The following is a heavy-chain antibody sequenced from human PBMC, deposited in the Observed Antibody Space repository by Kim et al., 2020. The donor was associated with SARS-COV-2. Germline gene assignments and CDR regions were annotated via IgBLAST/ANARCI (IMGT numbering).Heavy chain of an antibody. CDR3: ARREIAAAGTVAFDI. Sequence: SETLSLTCTVSGGSISSGGYYWSWIRQHPGKGLEWIGYIYYSGSTYYNPSLKSRVTISVDTSKNQFSLKLSSVTAADTAVYHCARREIAAAGTVAFDIWGQGTMVTVSS. CDR1: GGSISSGGYY. J-gene: IGHJ3*02. CDR2: IYYSGST. D-gene: IGHD6-13*01. V-gene: IGHV4-31*03.